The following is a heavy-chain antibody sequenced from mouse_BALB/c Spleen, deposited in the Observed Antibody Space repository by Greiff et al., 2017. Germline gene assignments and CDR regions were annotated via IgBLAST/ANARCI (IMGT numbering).Heavy chain of an antibody. V-gene: IGHV5-17*02. CDR1: GFTFSSFG. Sequence: EVQGVESGGGLVQPGGSRKLSCAASGFTFSSFGMHWVRQAPEKGLEWVAYISSGSSTIYYADTVKGRFTISRDNPKNTLFLQMTSLRSEDTAMYYCARSPLRDYFDYWGQGTTLTVSS. D-gene: IGHD2-4*01. CDR2: ISSGSSTI. CDR3: ARSPLRDYFDY. J-gene: IGHJ2*01.